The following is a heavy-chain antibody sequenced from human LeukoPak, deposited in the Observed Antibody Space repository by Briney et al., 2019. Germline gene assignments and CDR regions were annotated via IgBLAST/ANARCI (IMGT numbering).Heavy chain of an antibody. J-gene: IGHJ3*02. CDR2: ISYDGSNK. Sequence: GGSLRLSCAASGFTFSSYAMHWVRQAPGKGLEWVAVISYDGSNKYYADSVKGRFTISRDNSKNTLYLHMNSLRAEDAAVYYCAKVLFGPFDIWGQGTMVTVSS. CDR1: GFTFSSYA. D-gene: IGHD3-3*01. CDR3: AKVLFGPFDI. V-gene: IGHV3-30*04.